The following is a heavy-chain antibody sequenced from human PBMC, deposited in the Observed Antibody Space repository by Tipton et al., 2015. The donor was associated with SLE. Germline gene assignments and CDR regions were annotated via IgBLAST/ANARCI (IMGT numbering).Heavy chain of an antibody. Sequence: LRLSCTVSGGSITNYYWGWVRQPAGKGLEWIGRICCGGSTKYNPSLDSRVGLSVDASKDQFSLKLSSVTAADTAVYYCVVCSPSSCSYFDYWGQGRLVTVSS. D-gene: IGHD2-2*01. V-gene: IGHV4-4*07. CDR1: GGSITNYY. CDR2: ICCGGST. CDR3: VVCSPSSCSYFDY. J-gene: IGHJ4*02.